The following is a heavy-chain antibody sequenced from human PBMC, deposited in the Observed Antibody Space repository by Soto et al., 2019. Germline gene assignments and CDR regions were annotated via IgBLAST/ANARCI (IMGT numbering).Heavy chain of an antibody. CDR2: ITTSGGAT. Sequence: PGGSLRLSCAASGVSFSNYAMSWVRQAPGKGLEWVSGITTSGGATYYADSVKGRFTISRDDSKKTLYLQMNSLRAEDTAGYYCARDSIAVAGIDYWGQGTLVTVSS. CDR1: GVSFSNYA. V-gene: IGHV3-23*01. CDR3: ARDSIAVAGIDY. D-gene: IGHD6-19*01. J-gene: IGHJ4*02.